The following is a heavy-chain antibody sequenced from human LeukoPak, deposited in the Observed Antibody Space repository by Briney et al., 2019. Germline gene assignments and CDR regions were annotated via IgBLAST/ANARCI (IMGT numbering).Heavy chain of an antibody. CDR1: GFTFSTSW. CDR2: INSDGSST. D-gene: IGHD6-13*01. Sequence: GGSLRLSCAASGFTFSTSWMYWVRQAPRKGLVWASRINSDGSSTTYADSVKGRFTVSRDNAKNTLYLQMNSLRVDDTAVYYCARADSTWANDFWGQGTLVTVSS. CDR3: ARADSTWANDF. J-gene: IGHJ4*02. V-gene: IGHV3-74*01.